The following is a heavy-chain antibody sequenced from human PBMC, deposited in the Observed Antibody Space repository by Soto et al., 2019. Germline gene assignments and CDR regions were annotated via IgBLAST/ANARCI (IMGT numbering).Heavy chain of an antibody. CDR2: ISTYNINT. V-gene: IGHV1-18*04. CDR1: CYTFTSYC. CDR3: ARALTVTTPLDF. Sequence: GASVKVGCETSCYTFTSYCINWVRQAPGQGLEWMGWISTYNINTYSAQKFKGRVNMTTDPSTSTAYLELRSLRSADTSVHFSARALTVTTPLDFWRLGTLVTVSS. J-gene: IGHJ4*02. D-gene: IGHD4-17*01.